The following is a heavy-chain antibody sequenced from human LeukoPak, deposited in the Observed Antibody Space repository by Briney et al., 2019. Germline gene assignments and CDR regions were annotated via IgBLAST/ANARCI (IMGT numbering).Heavy chain of an antibody. CDR1: GYSFTSYW. J-gene: IGHJ4*02. D-gene: IGHD2-8*01. V-gene: IGHV5-51*01. CDR3: ARPPLGYCTNGVCRTTYYFDY. Sequence: GESLKISCKGSGYSFTSYWIGWVRQMPGKGLKWMGIIYPRDSNTRYSPSFQGQVTISADKSISTAYLQWSSLKASDTAMYYCARPPLGYCTNGVCRTTYYFDYWGQGTLVTVSS. CDR2: IYPRDSNT.